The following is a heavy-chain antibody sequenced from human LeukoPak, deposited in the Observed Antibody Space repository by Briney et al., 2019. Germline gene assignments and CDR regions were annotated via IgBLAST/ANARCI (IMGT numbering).Heavy chain of an antibody. CDR3: AKISWDSGGAREKF. V-gene: IGHV3-23*01. D-gene: IGHD2-21*01. CDR1: EITLSSYG. Sequence: PGGSLRLSCEASEITLSSYGVSWVRQAPGKGLEWLSAISFSAGTTYYVDSVKGRFTISRDNSKNTLYLQLSSLRAEDTAVYYCAKISWDSGGAREKFWGQGTLVTVSS. J-gene: IGHJ4*02. CDR2: ISFSAGTT.